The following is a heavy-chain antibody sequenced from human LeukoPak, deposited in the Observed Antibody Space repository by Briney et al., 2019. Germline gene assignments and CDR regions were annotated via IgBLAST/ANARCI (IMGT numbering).Heavy chain of an antibody. CDR3: ASRLRFLEWAWAPDYYYYYMDV. CDR2: INSDGSST. D-gene: IGHD3-3*01. V-gene: IGHV3-74*01. J-gene: IGHJ6*03. Sequence: PGGSLRLSCAASGFTFSSYWMHWVRHAPGKGLVWVSRINSDGSSTSYADSVKGRFTISRDNAKNTLYLQMNSLRAEDTAVYYCASRLRFLEWAWAPDYYYYYMDVWGKGTTVTVSS. CDR1: GFTFSSYW.